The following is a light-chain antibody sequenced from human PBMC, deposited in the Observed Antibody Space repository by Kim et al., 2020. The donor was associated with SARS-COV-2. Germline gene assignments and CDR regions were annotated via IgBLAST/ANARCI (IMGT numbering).Light chain of an antibody. CDR3: QQYGGSPRT. J-gene: IGKJ1*01. CDR2: GTS. CDR1: QSVSRTY. Sequence: PGERATLSCRASQSVSRTYLAWYQQKPVQPPRLLIFGTSNRATGVPDRFSGGGSGTDFTLTISRLEPEDFAVYYCQQYGGSPRTFGQGTKVDIK. V-gene: IGKV3-20*01.